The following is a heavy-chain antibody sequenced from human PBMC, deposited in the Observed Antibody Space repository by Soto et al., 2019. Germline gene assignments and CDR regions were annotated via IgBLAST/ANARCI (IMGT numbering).Heavy chain of an antibody. J-gene: IGHJ6*02. CDR3: ARSQGSSTSLEIYYYYYYGMDV. D-gene: IGHD2-2*01. CDR2: IIPISGRA. V-gene: IGHV1-69*01. Sequence: QVQLVQSGAEVKKPGSSVKVSCKASGGTFSSYDISWVRQAPGQGLEWMGGIIPISGRANYAQKFQGRVTITADESTSTAYMELSSLRSEDTAVYYCARSQGSSTSLEIYYYYYYGMDVWGQGTTVTVSS. CDR1: GGTFSSYD.